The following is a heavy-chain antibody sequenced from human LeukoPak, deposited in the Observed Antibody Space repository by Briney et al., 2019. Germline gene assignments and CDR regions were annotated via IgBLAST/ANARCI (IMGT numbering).Heavy chain of an antibody. CDR1: GFIFSSYS. D-gene: IGHD3-9*01. Sequence: GGSLRLSCAASGFIFSSYSMNWVRQAPGKGLEWVSSISSSSSYIYYADSVKGRFTISRDNAKNSLYLQMNSLRAEDTAVYYCARDYNDILTGYYRNDYWGQGTLVTVSS. J-gene: IGHJ4*02. V-gene: IGHV3-21*01. CDR2: ISSSSSYI. CDR3: ARDYNDILTGYYRNDY.